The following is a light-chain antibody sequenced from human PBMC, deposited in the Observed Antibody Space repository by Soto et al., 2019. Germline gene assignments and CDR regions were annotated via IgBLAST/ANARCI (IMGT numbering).Light chain of an antibody. CDR3: QQYNTHSGT. V-gene: IGKV1-5*01. CDR1: QTVNAW. J-gene: IGKJ1*01. CDR2: DAS. Sequence: DIQMTQSPSTLSASLGDRVTITCRASQTVNAWLAWYQHKPGKAPKPLTYDASILESGVPARFSGSGSGTEFILTISSLQPDDVGTYYCQQYNTHSGTFGQGTKVEIK.